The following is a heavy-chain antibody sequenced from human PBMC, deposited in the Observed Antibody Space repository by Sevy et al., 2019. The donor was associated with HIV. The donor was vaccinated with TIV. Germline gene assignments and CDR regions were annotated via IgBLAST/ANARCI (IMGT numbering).Heavy chain of an antibody. CDR3: ARDYYGSGRANSPIDAFDI. D-gene: IGHD3-10*01. CDR1: GYTFTSYG. J-gene: IGHJ3*02. CDR2: ISAYNGNT. V-gene: IGHV1-18*04. Sequence: ASVKVSCKASGYTFTSYGISWVRQAPGQGLEWMGWISAYNGNTNYAQKLQGRVTMTTDTSTSTAYMELRSLRSDDTAVYYCARDYYGSGRANSPIDAFDIWGQGTVVTVSS.